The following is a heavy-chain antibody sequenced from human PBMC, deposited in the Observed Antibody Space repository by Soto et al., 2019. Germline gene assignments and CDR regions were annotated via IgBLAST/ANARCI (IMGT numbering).Heavy chain of an antibody. J-gene: IGHJ5*02. CDR2: IYPGDSDT. V-gene: IGHV5-51*01. Sequence: GESLKISCKGSGYSFTIYWIGWVRQMPGKGLEWMGIIYPGDSDTRYSPSFQGQVTISADKSISTAYLQWSSLKASDTAMYYCARLEGIAAAGTENWFDPWGQGTLVTVSS. D-gene: IGHD6-13*01. CDR1: GYSFTIYW. CDR3: ARLEGIAAAGTENWFDP.